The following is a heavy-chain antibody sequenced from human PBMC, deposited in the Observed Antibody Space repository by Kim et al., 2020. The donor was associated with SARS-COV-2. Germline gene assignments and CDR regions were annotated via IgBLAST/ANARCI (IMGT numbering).Heavy chain of an antibody. CDR3: ARADSSGWYGRVFFDY. J-gene: IGHJ4*02. D-gene: IGHD6-19*01. Sequence: LMSRVTVSVDTSKNQCSLKLSSVTAADTAVYYCARADSSGWYGRVFFDYWGQGTLVTVSS. V-gene: IGHV4-59*01.